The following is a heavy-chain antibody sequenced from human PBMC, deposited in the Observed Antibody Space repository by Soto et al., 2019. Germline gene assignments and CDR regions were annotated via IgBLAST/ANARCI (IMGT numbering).Heavy chain of an antibody. Sequence: ASVKVSCKASGYTFTSSDINWVRQATGQGLERLGCMNRNKDNTGYAQKFQSKVAMTRNTAISTAYMGLRSLRSADTAVYYCARLEEADYYCEGMDVWGQGTTVTVSS. V-gene: IGHV1-8*01. CDR2: MNRNKDNT. CDR1: GYTFTSSD. CDR3: ARLEEADYYCEGMDV. D-gene: IGHD6-13*01. J-gene: IGHJ6*02.